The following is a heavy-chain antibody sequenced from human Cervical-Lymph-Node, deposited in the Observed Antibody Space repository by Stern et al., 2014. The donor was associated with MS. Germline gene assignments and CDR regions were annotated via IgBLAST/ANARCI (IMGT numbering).Heavy chain of an antibody. CDR3: ARDSGGNYVEDIDY. Sequence: VQLVESGGGVVQAGRSLRLSCAASGFTFSSYGMHWVRQAPGKGLEWVGVIWYDGNNKYNSASVKGRFTISRDNSKNTLYLQMSSLRAEDTAVYYCARDSGGNYVEDIDYWGQGTLVTVSS. J-gene: IGHJ4*02. CDR1: GFTFSSYG. D-gene: IGHD4-23*01. CDR2: IWYDGNNK. V-gene: IGHV3-33*01.